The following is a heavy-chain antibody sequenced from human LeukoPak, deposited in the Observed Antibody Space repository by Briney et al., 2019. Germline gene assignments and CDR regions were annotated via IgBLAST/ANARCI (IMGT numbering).Heavy chain of an antibody. J-gene: IGHJ4*02. V-gene: IGHV4-39*01. Sequence: SETLSLTCTVSGGSISSSSYYWGWIRQPPGKGLEWIGSIYYSGSTYYNLSLKSRVTISVDTSKNQFSLKLSSVTAADTAVYYCARQFLVAAPFDYWGQGTLVTVSS. CDR2: IYYSGST. D-gene: IGHD2-15*01. CDR3: ARQFLVAAPFDY. CDR1: GGSISSSSYY.